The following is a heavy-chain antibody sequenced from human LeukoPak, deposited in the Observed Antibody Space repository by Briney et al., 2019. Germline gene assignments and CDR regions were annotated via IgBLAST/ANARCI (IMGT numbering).Heavy chain of an antibody. J-gene: IGHJ4*02. CDR1: GGTFSSYA. D-gene: IGHD1-26*01. CDR3: ARSRPLELYFDC. V-gene: IGHV1-69*05. Sequence: ASVKVSCKASGGTFSSYAISWVRQAPGQGLEWMGRIIPIFGTANYAQKFQGRVTITTDESTSTAYMELSSLRSEDTAVYYCARSRPLELYFDCWGQGTLVTVSS. CDR2: IIPIFGTA.